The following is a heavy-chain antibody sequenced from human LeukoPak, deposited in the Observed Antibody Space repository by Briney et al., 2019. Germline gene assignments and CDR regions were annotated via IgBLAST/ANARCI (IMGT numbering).Heavy chain of an antibody. CDR1: GGSFSGYY. J-gene: IGHJ4*02. CDR2: IYYSGST. Sequence: PSETLSLTCAVYGGSFSGYYWSWIRQPPGKGLEWIGYIYYSGSTNYNPSLKSRVTISVDTSKNQFSLKLSSVTAADTAVYYCARLSRDGYNLDYWGQGTLVTVSS. CDR3: ARLSRDGYNLDY. V-gene: IGHV4-59*01. D-gene: IGHD5-24*01.